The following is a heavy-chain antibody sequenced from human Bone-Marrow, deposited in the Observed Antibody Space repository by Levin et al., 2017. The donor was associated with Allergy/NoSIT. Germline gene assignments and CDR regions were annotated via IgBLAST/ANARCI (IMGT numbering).Heavy chain of an antibody. J-gene: IGHJ6*02. CDR1: GGSISSSSYY. D-gene: IGHD6-13*01. V-gene: IGHV4-39*01. CDR2: IYYSGST. Sequence: PSETLSLTCTVSGGSISSSSYYWGWIRQPPGTGLEWIGSIYYSGSTYYNPSLKSRVTISVDTSKNQFSLKLSSVTAADTAVYYCARQYSSSWYNYYYGMDVWGQGTTVTVSS. CDR3: ARQYSSSWYNYYYGMDV.